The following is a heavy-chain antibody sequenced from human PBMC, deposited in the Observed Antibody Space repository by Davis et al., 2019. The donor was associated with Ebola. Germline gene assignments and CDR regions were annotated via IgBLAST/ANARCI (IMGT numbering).Heavy chain of an antibody. V-gene: IGHV1-18*01. Sequence: AASVKVSCKASGYTFTSYGIGWVRQAPGQGLEWMGWISAYNGNTNYAQKLQGRVTMTTDTSTRTAYMELRSLRSDDTAVYYCARENGIAVAGPPDYWGQGTLVTVSS. CDR1: GYTFTSYG. D-gene: IGHD6-19*01. J-gene: IGHJ4*02. CDR2: ISAYNGNT. CDR3: ARENGIAVAGPPDY.